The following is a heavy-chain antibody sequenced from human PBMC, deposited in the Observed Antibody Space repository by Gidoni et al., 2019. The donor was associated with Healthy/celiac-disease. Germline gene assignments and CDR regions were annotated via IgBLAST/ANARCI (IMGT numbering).Heavy chain of an antibody. Sequence: QVQLQESRPGLVQPSGTLSPPCAASGGSIRRSNWWSWVRPPPGKGLEWIGESYHSGSTNYNPSLKSRVTISVDKSKNQFSLKLSSVTAADTAVYYCARDRGTQRGLTHDAFDIWGQGTMVTVSS. CDR1: GGSIRRSNW. J-gene: IGHJ3*02. CDR3: ARDRGTQRGLTHDAFDI. CDR2: SYHSGST. D-gene: IGHD6-25*01. V-gene: IGHV4-4*02.